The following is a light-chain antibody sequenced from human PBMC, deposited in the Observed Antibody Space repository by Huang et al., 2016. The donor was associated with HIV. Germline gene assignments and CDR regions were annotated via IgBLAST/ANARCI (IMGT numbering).Light chain of an antibody. CDR3: QQYNNWPPT. J-gene: IGKJ2*01. CDR1: QIVSSN. CDR2: GAS. Sequence: EIVMTQSLATLSVSPGERATLSCRASQIVSSNLAWYQQKPGQAPRLLIYGASTRATGIPARFSGSGSGTEFTLTISSLQSEDFAVYYCQQYNNWPPTFGQGTKLEIK. V-gene: IGKV3-15*01.